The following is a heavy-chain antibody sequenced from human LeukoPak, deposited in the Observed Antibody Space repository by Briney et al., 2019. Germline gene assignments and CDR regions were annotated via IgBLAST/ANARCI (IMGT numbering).Heavy chain of an antibody. V-gene: IGHV3-30-3*01. CDR3: ARNGRGRNYGSSAYLPDY. CDR1: GFTFCSYA. Sequence: GGSLRLSCAASGFTFCSYAMDWVRQAPGKGLEWVAVTSYDGSNKYYADSVKGRFTISRDNSKNTLYLQMNSLRAEDTAVYYCARNGRGRNYGSSAYLPDYWGQGTLVTVSS. D-gene: IGHD3-22*01. CDR2: TSYDGSNK. J-gene: IGHJ4*02.